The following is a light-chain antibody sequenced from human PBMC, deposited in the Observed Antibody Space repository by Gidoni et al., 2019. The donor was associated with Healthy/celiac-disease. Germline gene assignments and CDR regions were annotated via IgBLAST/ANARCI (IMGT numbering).Light chain of an antibody. CDR1: QSVSSY. V-gene: IGKV3-11*01. CDR3: QQRSNWPPYT. CDR2: DAS. Sequence: EIVLTESRATLSLAPGERATLSCRASQSVSSYLAWSQQKPGQAPRLLIYDASNRAHGIPARFSGSGSGTDFTLPISSREPEDFAVYYCQQRSNWPPYTFGQGTKLEIK. J-gene: IGKJ2*01.